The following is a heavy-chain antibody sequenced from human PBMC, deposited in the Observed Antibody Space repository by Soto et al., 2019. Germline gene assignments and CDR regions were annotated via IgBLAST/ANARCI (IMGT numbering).Heavy chain of an antibody. V-gene: IGHV4-39*01. CDR2: IYYSGRT. Sequence: PSETLSLTCTVSGGSISSSSYYWGWIRQPPGKGLEWIGSIYYSGRTNKNQSLKNQVTKSEKTSKNHFSLKLSSVTAADTAVYYCARHTPAISISDHWGQGTLVTVSS. D-gene: IGHD2-15*01. CDR1: GGSISSSSYY. J-gene: IGHJ4*02. CDR3: ARHTPAISISDH.